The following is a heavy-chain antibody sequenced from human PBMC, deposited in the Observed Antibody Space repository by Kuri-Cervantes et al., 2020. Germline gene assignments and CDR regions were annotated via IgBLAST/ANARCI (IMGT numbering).Heavy chain of an antibody. CDR2: ISWNSGSI. CDR3: ARVGADSSGYFLGAVDY. D-gene: IGHD3-22*01. Sequence: GGSLRLSCAASGFTFDDYAMHWVRQAPGKGLEWVSGISWNSGSIVYADSVRGRFTISRHNSKNTLYLQMNSLRAEDTAVFYCARVGADSSGYFLGAVDYWGQGTLGTGSS. CDR1: GFTFDDYA. J-gene: IGHJ4*02. V-gene: IGHV3-9*01.